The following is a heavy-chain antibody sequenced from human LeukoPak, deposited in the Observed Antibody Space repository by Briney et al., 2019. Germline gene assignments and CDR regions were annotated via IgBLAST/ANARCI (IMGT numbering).Heavy chain of an antibody. CDR2: ISGSGGST. CDR1: GFTFSSYG. V-gene: IGHV3-23*01. D-gene: IGHD3-9*01. J-gene: IGHJ6*03. CDR3: AKCILTGYYKGYMDV. Sequence: GGSLRLSCAASGFTFSSYGMHWVRQAPGKGLEWVSAISGSGGSTYNADSVKGRFTISRDNSKNTLYLQMNSLRAEDTAVYYCAKCILTGYYKGYMDVWGKGTTVTISS.